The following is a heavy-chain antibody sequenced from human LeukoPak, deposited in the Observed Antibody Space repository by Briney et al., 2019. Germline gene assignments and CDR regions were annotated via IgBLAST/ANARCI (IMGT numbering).Heavy chain of an antibody. CDR1: GCTFSSYA. CDR3: ARDPRSTAIRIYYYMDV. V-gene: IGHV3-30*01. Sequence: GRSLRLSCAASGCTFSSYAMHWVRQAPGKGLEWVAVISYDGSNKYHADSVKGRFTISRDNSKNTLYLQMNSLRAEDTAVYYCARDPRSTAIRIYYYMDVWGKGTTVTVSS. J-gene: IGHJ6*03. D-gene: IGHD5-18*01. CDR2: ISYDGSNK.